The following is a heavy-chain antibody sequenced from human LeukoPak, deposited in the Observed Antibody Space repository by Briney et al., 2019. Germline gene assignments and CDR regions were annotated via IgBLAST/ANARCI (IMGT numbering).Heavy chain of an antibody. D-gene: IGHD6-13*01. J-gene: IGHJ4*02. V-gene: IGHV1-2*02. Sequence: ASVKVSCKASGYRFTDYWIQWVRQAPGQGLEWMGWINTNTGGTVYAQKFQGRVTMTRDTSLTTSYMDLSRLTSDDTAVYYCARGPRILAAGSYFFDYWGQGSLVTVSS. CDR1: GYRFTDYW. CDR3: ARGPRILAAGSYFFDY. CDR2: INTNTGGT.